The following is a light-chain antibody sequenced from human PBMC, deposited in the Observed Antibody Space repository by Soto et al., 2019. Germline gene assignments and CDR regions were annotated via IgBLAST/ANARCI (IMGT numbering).Light chain of an antibody. CDR1: QSICDS. Sequence: DIQMTQSPSTLSAYVGDRVTITCRASQSICDSLAWYQQKPGKAPKLLIYKASILESGVPSRFSGSGSGTEFTLTINSLQPDDFATYFCQHYDSYSYNFGQGTKLEIK. J-gene: IGKJ2*01. V-gene: IGKV1-5*03. CDR2: KAS. CDR3: QHYDSYSYN.